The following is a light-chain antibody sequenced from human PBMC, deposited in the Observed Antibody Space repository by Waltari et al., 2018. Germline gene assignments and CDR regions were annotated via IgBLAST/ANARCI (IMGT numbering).Light chain of an antibody. CDR2: WAS. J-gene: IGKJ4*01. CDR3: QQHYSSPLT. CDR1: QSVFHSSDSKHY. Sequence: DIVMTQSPDSLAVSLGERATINCKSSQSVFHSSDSKHYLTWYQQKPGQPPKLLIYWASTRQSGVPDRVSGSGSGTDFTLTISSLQAEDVALYYCQQHYSSPLTFGGGTKVEIQ. V-gene: IGKV4-1*01.